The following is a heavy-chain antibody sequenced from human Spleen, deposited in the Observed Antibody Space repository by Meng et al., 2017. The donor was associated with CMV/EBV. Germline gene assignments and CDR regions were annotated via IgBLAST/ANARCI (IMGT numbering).Heavy chain of an antibody. J-gene: IGHJ6*02. D-gene: IGHD2-2*01. CDR2: INPNSGGT. V-gene: IGHV1-2*02. CDR3: ARSRDCSSTSCYGHYYYAMDV. Sequence: ASVKVSCKASGYTFTGYYMHWVRQAPGQGLEWMGWINPNSGGTNYAQKFQGRVTMTRDTSISTAYMELSRLRSDDTAVYYCARSRDCSSTSCYGHYYYAMDVWGQGTTVTVSS. CDR1: GYTFTGYY.